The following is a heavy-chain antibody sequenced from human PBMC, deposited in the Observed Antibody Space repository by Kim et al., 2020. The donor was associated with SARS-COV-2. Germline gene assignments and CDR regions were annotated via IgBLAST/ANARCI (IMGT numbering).Heavy chain of an antibody. CDR3: ARGIHLWLGVDV. Sequence: GGSLRLSCAASGFIFGGHDMHWVRQVTGKGLEWVAAIGTSGVKFYEASVNGLFIISRENGENSVFLHMDSLRVGDSAICYCARGIHLWLGVDVWGRVTTATVSS. J-gene: IGHJ6*02. V-gene: IGHV3-13*04. CDR2: IGTSGVK. CDR1: GFIFGGHD. D-gene: IGHD3-10*01.